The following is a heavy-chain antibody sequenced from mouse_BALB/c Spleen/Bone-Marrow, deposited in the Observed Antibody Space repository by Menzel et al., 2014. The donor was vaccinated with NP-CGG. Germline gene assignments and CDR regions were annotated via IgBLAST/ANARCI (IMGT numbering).Heavy chain of an antibody. CDR3: ARGLLLRADWYFDV. Sequence: EVQVVESGGGLVKPGESLKLSCAASGFAFSSYAMSWVRQTPEKRLEWVASITSGGSTYYPGSVKGRFTISRDNARDILYLQMSSLRSEDTAIYYCARGLLLRADWYFDVWGAGTTVTVSS. CDR2: ITSGGST. CDR1: GFAFSSYA. J-gene: IGHJ1*01. D-gene: IGHD1-1*01. V-gene: IGHV5-6-5*01.